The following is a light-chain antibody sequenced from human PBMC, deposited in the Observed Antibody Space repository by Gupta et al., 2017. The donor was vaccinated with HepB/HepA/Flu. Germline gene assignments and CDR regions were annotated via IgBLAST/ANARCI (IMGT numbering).Light chain of an antibody. CDR3: QHENNSPWT. CDR2: TAS. V-gene: IGKV1-5*03. J-gene: IGKJ1*01. CDR1: QSISNW. Sequence: DIQMTQSPSTLSASVGDRVTITCRASQSISNWLAWYQQKPGKAPKLLIYTASRVESGVPSRFSGSGSGTELTLTISSRQPDDSATYYCQHENNSPWTFGQGTKVEIK.